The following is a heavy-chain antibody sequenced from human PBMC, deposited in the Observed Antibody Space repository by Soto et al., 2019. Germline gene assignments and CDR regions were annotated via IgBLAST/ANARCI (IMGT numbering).Heavy chain of an antibody. Sequence: PGGSLRLSCAASGFTFSSYAMSWVRQAPGKGLEWVSAISGSGGSTYYADSVKGRFTISRDNSKNTLYLQMNSLRAEDTAVYYCARDSVLGGKFDPWGQGTLVTVSS. D-gene: IGHD3-16*01. V-gene: IGHV3-23*01. CDR1: GFTFSSYA. CDR3: ARDSVLGGKFDP. CDR2: ISGSGGST. J-gene: IGHJ5*02.